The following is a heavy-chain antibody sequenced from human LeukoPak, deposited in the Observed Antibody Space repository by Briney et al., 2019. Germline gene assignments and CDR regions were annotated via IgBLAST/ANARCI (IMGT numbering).Heavy chain of an antibody. Sequence: GRSLRLSCAASGFTFSSYGMHWVRQAPGKGLEWVAVIWYDGSNKYYADSVKGRFTISRDNSKNTLFLHMNSLRAEDTALYYCAKVYYDFWSGYPYYFDYWGQGTLVTVSS. CDR3: AKVYYDFWSGYPYYFDY. V-gene: IGHV3-33*06. D-gene: IGHD3-3*01. J-gene: IGHJ4*02. CDR2: IWYDGSNK. CDR1: GFTFSSYG.